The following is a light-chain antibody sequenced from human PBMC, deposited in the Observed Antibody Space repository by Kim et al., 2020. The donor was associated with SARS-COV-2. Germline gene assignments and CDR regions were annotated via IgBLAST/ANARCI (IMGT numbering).Light chain of an antibody. CDR2: KAS. V-gene: IGKV1-5*03. CDR1: QSISSW. Sequence: DIQMTQSPSTLSASVGDRVTITCRASQSISSWVAWYQQKPGKAPKFLIYKASFLETGVPSRFSGSGSGSVFTLTISSLQPDDFATYYCQQSYNTPITFGQGTRLEIK. J-gene: IGKJ5*01. CDR3: QQSYNTPIT.